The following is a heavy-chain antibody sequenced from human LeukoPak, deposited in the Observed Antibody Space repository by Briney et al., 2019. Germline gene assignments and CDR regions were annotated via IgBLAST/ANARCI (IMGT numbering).Heavy chain of an antibody. CDR2: INHSGST. J-gene: IGHJ4*02. V-gene: IGHV4-34*01. Sequence: PSETLSLTCAVYGGSFSGYYWSWIRQPPGKGLEWIGEINHSGSTNYNPSLKSRVTISVDTSKNQFSLKLSSVTAADTAGYYCARGYIVVVPAAVYYFDYWGQGTLVTVSS. D-gene: IGHD2-2*01. CDR1: GGSFSGYY. CDR3: ARGYIVVVPAAVYYFDY.